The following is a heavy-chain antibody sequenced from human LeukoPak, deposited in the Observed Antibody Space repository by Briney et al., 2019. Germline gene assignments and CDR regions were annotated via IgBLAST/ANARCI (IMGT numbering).Heavy chain of an antibody. CDR3: ARDRLGGSYRDTESVNWFDP. D-gene: IGHD1-26*01. V-gene: IGHV1-46*01. CDR1: GYTFTIYY. J-gene: IGHJ5*02. CDR2: INPSGGST. Sequence: ASVKVSCKASGYTFTIYYMHWVRQAPGQGLEWMGIINPSGGSTSYAQKFQGRVTMTRDTSTSTVYMELSSLGSEDTAVYYCARDRLGGSYRDTESVNWFDPWGQGTLVTVSS.